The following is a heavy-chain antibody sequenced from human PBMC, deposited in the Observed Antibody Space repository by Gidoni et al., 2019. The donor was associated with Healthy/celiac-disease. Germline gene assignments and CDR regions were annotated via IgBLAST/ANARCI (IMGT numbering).Heavy chain of an antibody. D-gene: IGHD6-19*01. V-gene: IGHV3-21*01. CDR2: ISSSSSYI. J-gene: IGHJ6*02. CDR1: GFTFSSYS. CDR3: ARGGIAVAGGYYYGMDV. Sequence: EVQLVESGGGLVKPGGSLRLSCAASGFTFSSYSMNWVRQAPGKGLEWVSSISSSSSYIYYADSVKGRFTISRDNAKNSLYLQMNSLRAEDTAVYYCARGGIAVAGGYYYGMDVWGQGTTVTVSS.